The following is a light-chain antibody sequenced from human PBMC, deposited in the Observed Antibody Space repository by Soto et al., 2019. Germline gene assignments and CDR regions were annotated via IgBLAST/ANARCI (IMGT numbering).Light chain of an antibody. J-gene: IGKJ4*01. V-gene: IGKV1-9*01. CDR1: QGISNY. Sequence: DIQLTQSPSFLSASVGDRVTITCRASQGISNYLAWYHRKPGKAPKLRIYTASTLQGGVPPRFSGSGSRTEFTLTISSLPPEDFATYYCQQLTSYPLTFGGGTKVEIK. CDR2: TAS. CDR3: QQLTSYPLT.